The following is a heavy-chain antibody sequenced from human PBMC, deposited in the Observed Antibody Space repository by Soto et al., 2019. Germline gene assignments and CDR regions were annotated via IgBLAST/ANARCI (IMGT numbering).Heavy chain of an antibody. CDR2: IGTTGDT. D-gene: IGHD6-19*01. Sequence: GGSLGLSCSASGFTFSSYDMHWVRQVTGKGLEWVSAIGTTGDTYYPGSVKGRFTISRENAKNSLYLQMNSLRAGDTAVYFCARVQSNGWYYFDYWGQGTLVTVSS. CDR1: GFTFSSYD. V-gene: IGHV3-13*01. J-gene: IGHJ4*02. CDR3: ARVQSNGWYYFDY.